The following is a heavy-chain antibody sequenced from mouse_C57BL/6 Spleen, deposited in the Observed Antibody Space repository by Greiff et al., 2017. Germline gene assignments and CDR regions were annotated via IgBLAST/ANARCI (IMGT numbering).Heavy chain of an antibody. CDR2: IYPRSGNT. J-gene: IGHJ4*01. Sequence: QVQLQQSGAELARPGASVKLSCKASGYTFTSYGISWVKQRTGQGLEWIGEIYPRSGNTYYNEKFKGKATLTADKSSSTAYMELRSLTSEDSAVXFCAREGGNSYYYAMDYWGQGTSVTVSS. D-gene: IGHD2-1*01. V-gene: IGHV1-81*01. CDR3: AREGGNSYYYAMDY. CDR1: GYTFTSYG.